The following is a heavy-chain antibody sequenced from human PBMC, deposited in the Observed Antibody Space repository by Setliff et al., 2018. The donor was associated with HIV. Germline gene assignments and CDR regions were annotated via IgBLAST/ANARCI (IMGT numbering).Heavy chain of an antibody. J-gene: IGHJ4*02. CDR2: IKEDGSEK. CDR1: GFTFSSYW. Sequence: GGSLRLSCAASGFTFSSYWMSWVRQAPGKGLEWVANIKEDGSEKYYVDTVKGRFTISRDNAQNSLYLQMSSLKVEDTAVYYCARDLAYWGQGTLVTVSS. CDR3: ARDLAY. V-gene: IGHV3-7*03.